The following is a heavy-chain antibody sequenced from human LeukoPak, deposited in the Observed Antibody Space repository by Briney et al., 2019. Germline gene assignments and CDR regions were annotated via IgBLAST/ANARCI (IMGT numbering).Heavy chain of an antibody. V-gene: IGHV4-39*01. CDR2: LAYSGST. CDR1: GGFIGSSSFY. CDR3: ASSTSYYYDTSGYFEY. J-gene: IGHJ4*02. Sequence: PSETLSLTCTVSGGFIGSSSFYWVWIRQTPGKELVWIGSLAYSGSTYYKSSLKSRVTLSVDAAKNQFSLHLTSVTAADTALFYCASSTSYYYDTSGYFEYWGQGILVTVSS. D-gene: IGHD3-22*01.